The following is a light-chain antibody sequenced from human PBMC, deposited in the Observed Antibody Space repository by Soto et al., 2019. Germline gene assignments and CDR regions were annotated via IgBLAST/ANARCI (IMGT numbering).Light chain of an antibody. CDR3: HQYGNSPLT. CDR2: GAS. Sequence: EIVLTQSPGTLSLSPGERATLSCMASQSVRSGYFAWYQQKPGQATRLLLVGASSRATGIPDRFSGGGSGTDFTLTISRREPEYFARYYCHQYGNSPLTFGGGPKLEIK. V-gene: IGKV3-20*01. J-gene: IGKJ4*02. CDR1: QSVRSGY.